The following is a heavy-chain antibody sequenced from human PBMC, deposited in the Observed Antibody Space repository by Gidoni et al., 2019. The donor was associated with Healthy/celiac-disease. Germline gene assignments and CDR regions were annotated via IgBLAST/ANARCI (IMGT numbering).Heavy chain of an antibody. V-gene: IGHV3-48*01. CDR1: GFTFSTYT. CDR2: ISSSSSTI. D-gene: IGHD3-3*01. CDR3: ARDSERRVVIYYYYYGMDV. J-gene: IGHJ6*02. Sequence: EVQLVAPGGGLVQPGRSLRRLCAAPGFTFSTYTMNWVRQAPGKGLECVSYISSSSSTIYYADSVKGRFTISRDNAKNSLYLQMNSLRAEDTAVYYCARDSERRVVIYYYYYGMDVWGQGTTVTVSS.